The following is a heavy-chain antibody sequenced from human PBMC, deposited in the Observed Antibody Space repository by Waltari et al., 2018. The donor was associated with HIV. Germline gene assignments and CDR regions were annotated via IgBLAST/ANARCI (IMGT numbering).Heavy chain of an antibody. CDR2: MDPGSGNT. CDR1: GYSFISND. Sequence: HLEQSGAEVKRPGASVKVSCTASGYSFISNDITWVRQAPGQGLELMGWMDPGSGNTDHAQKFQGRVSMTRDTSINTAYMEMYSLTSDDTAVYYCATQVTVYGGLDVWGPGTTVTVSS. J-gene: IGHJ6*02. CDR3: ATQVTVYGGLDV. V-gene: IGHV1-8*01. D-gene: IGHD2-21*02.